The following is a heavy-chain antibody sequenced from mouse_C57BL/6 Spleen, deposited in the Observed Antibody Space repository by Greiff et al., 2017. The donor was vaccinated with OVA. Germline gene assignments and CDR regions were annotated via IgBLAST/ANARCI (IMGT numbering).Heavy chain of an antibody. V-gene: IGHV14-4*01. Sequence: EVQLQQSGAELVRPGASVKLSCTASGFNIKDDYMHWVKQRPEQGLEWIGWIDPENGDTEYASKFQGKATITADTSSNTAYLQLSSLTSEDTAVYYCTRGRRARDFDYWGQGTTLTVSS. CDR1: GFNIKDDY. J-gene: IGHJ2*01. CDR2: IDPENGDT. CDR3: TRGRRARDFDY. D-gene: IGHD2-12*01.